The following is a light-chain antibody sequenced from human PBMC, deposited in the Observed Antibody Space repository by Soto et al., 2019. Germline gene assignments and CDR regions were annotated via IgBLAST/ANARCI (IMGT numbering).Light chain of an antibody. J-gene: IGKJ1*01. Sequence: EIVMTQSPATLSVSPGERATLSCRASQSVSSNLAWYQQKPGQAPRLLIYGASTRATGIPARFSGSGSGTGLTLTISSLQSEDFAVYYCQQYNNWTPWTFGQGTKVEIK. V-gene: IGKV3-15*01. CDR3: QQYNNWTPWT. CDR2: GAS. CDR1: QSVSSN.